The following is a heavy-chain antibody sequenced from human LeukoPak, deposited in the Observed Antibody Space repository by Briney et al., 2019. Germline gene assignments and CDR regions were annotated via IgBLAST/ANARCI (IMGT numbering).Heavy chain of an antibody. Sequence: GGSLRLSCAASGFTFSNYAMSWVRKAPGKGLEWVSAISGSAGSTYYADSVKGRFTISRDNAKNSLYLQMNSLRAEDTAVYYCARGAYYYEDWGQGTLVTVSS. J-gene: IGHJ4*02. CDR3: ARGAYYYED. CDR2: ISGSAGST. CDR1: GFTFSNYA. D-gene: IGHD3-22*01. V-gene: IGHV3-23*01.